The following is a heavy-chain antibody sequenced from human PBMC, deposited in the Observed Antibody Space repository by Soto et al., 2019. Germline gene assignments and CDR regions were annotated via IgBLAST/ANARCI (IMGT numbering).Heavy chain of an antibody. CDR2: ISAYNGNT. D-gene: IGHD2-15*01. CDR3: ARARYCSGGSCRYGMDV. V-gene: IGHV1-18*01. J-gene: IGHJ6*02. CDR1: GYTFTSYG. Sequence: QVQLVQSGAEVKKPGASVKVSCKASGYTFTSYGISWVRQAPGQGLEWMGWISAYNGNTNYAQKLQGRVTMTTDTSTSTAHMELRSLRSDDTAVYYCARARYCSGGSCRYGMDVWGQGTTVTVSS.